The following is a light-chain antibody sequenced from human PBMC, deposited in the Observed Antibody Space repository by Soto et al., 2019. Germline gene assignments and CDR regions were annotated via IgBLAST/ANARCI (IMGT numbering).Light chain of an antibody. CDR2: DVS. CDR3: SSYTTSSTL. Sequence: QSVLTQPASVSGSPGQWITISCTGTSSDVGDYNHVSWYQQHPGKAPKLMIYDVSHRPSGVSNRFSGSKSGNTASLTISGLQAEDEADYHCSSYTTSSTLFGGGTKLTVL. CDR1: SSDVGDYNH. V-gene: IGLV2-14*01. J-gene: IGLJ2*01.